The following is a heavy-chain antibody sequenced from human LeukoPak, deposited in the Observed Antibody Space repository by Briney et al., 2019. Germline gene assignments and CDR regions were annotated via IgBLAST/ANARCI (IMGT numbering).Heavy chain of an antibody. CDR2: IKEDGSVK. CDR1: GFTFSNSW. J-gene: IGHJ4*02. CDR3: ARDRGYNSLDY. Sequence: GGSLRLSCAASGFTFSNSWITWVRQAPGKGQEWVANIKEDGSVKHYVDSVRGRFTTSRDNAKNSVYLQMTSLRVEDTAVYYCARDRGYNSLDYWGQGTLVTVPS. V-gene: IGHV3-7*01. D-gene: IGHD6-19*01.